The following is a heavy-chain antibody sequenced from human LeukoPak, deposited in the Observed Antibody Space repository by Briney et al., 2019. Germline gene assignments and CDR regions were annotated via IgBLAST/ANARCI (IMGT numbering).Heavy chain of an antibody. Sequence: GGSLRLSCAASGFTVSSNYMSWVRQAPGKGLEWVSVIYSGVNTYYADSVKGRFTISRDNSKNTLYLQMNGLRAEDTAVYYCAKEGFGNYYSAYFDYWGQGTLVTVSS. CDR2: IYSGVNT. D-gene: IGHD1-26*01. CDR1: GFTVSSNY. J-gene: IGHJ4*02. V-gene: IGHV3-53*05. CDR3: AKEGFGNYYSAYFDY.